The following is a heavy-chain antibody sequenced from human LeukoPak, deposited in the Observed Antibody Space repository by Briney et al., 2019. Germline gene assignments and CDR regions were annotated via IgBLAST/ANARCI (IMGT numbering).Heavy chain of an antibody. D-gene: IGHD2-15*01. J-gene: IGHJ5*02. Sequence: PGGSLRLSCAASGFTFSSYSMNWVRQAPGRGLEWVSSITRSSNYIYYADSVKGRFTISRDNARNSLYLQMNTLRAEDTAVYSCARGADGVSSNSRGWFDPWGQGTLVTVSS. CDR2: ITRSSNYI. CDR1: GFTFSSYS. V-gene: IGHV3-21*01. CDR3: ARGADGVSSNSRGWFDP.